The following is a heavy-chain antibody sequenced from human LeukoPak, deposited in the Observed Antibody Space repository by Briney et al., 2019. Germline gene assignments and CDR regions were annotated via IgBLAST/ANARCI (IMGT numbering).Heavy chain of an antibody. V-gene: IGHV1-69*13. CDR3: ARDSGGSYYSHNY. J-gene: IGHJ4*02. D-gene: IGHD1-26*01. CDR2: IIPIFGTA. CDR1: GGTFSSYA. Sequence: ASVKVSCKASGGTFSSYAISWVRQAPGQGLEWMGGIIPIFGTANYAQKFQGRVTITADESTSTAYMELRSLRSDDTAVYYCARDSGGSYYSHNYWGQGTLVTVSS.